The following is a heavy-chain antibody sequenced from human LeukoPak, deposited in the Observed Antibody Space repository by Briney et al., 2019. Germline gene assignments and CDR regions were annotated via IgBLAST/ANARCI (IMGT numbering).Heavy chain of an antibody. CDR1: GYTFTSYA. Sequence: GASVKVSCKASGYTFTSYAMHWVRQAPGQRLEWMGWINAGNGNTKYSQKFQGRVTITRDTSASTAYMELSSLRSEETAVYYCVSGARQAYFDYWGQGTLSPSPQ. D-gene: IGHD4/OR15-4a*01. CDR3: VSGARQAYFDY. V-gene: IGHV1-3*01. CDR2: INAGNGNT. J-gene: IGHJ4*02.